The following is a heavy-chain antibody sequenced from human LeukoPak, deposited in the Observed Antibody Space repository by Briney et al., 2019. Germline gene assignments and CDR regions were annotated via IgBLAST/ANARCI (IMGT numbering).Heavy chain of an antibody. CDR3: ARAYSDSSGYYPPYFDY. CDR1: GSTFSDYY. D-gene: IGHD3-22*01. V-gene: IGHV3-11*04. Sequence: GGSLRLSCAASGSTFSDYYMSWIRQAPGKGLEWVSYISSSGSTIYYADSVKGRFIISRDNAKNTLYLQMISLRAEDTAVYYCARAYSDSSGYYPPYFDYWGQGTLVTVSS. CDR2: ISSSGSTI. J-gene: IGHJ4*02.